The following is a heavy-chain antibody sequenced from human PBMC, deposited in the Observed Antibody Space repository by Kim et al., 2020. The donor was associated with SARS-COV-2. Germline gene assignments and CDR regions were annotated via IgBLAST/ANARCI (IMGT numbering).Heavy chain of an antibody. Sequence: GGSLRLSCAASGFTFSSYSMNWVRQAPGKGLEWVSYISSSSSTIYYADSVKGRFTISRDNAKNSLYLQMNSLRAEDTAVYYCARDRRGVVVTAIFDYWGQGTLVTVSS. D-gene: IGHD2-21*02. CDR1: GFTFSSYS. V-gene: IGHV3-48*01. J-gene: IGHJ4*02. CDR3: ARDRRGVVVTAIFDY. CDR2: ISSSSSTI.